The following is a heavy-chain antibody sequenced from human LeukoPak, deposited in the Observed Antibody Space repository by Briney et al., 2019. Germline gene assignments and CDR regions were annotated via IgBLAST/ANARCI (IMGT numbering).Heavy chain of an antibody. CDR2: IYPGDSDT. V-gene: IGHV5-51*01. D-gene: IGHD2-2*01. Sequence: GESLKISCKGSGYSFTSYWIGWVRQMPGKGLEWMGIIYPGDSDTKYSPSFQGQVTISVDKSISTAYLQWSSLKASDTAIYYCAKIDRQYCSRSSCYALDYWGQGTQVTVSS. J-gene: IGHJ4*02. CDR3: AKIDRQYCSRSSCYALDY. CDR1: GYSFTSYW.